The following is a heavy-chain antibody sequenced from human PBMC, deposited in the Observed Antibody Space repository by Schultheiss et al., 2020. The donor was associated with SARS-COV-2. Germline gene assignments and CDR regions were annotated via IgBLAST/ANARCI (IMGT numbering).Heavy chain of an antibody. J-gene: IGHJ6*02. Sequence: GGSLRLSCAASGFTFSSYAMSWVRQAPGKGLEWVSAISGSGGSTYYADSVKGRFTISRDNSKNTLYLQMNSLRAEDTAVYYCARAGNTDIVVVPAATGYGMDVWGQGTTVTVSS. D-gene: IGHD2-2*01. CDR2: ISGSGGST. CDR1: GFTFSSYA. V-gene: IGHV3-23*01. CDR3: ARAGNTDIVVVPAATGYGMDV.